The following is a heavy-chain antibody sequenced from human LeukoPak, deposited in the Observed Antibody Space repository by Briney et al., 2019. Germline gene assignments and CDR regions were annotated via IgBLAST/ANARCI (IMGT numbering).Heavy chain of an antibody. J-gene: IGHJ6*04. V-gene: IGHV3-74*01. CDR2: INSDGSST. Sequence: GGSLRLSCAASGFTFSSYWMHWVRQAPGKGLVWVSRINSDGSSTSYADSVKGRFTISRDNAKNTLYLQMNSLRAEDTAVYYCARGQYYDFWSGYYREGSGYTMDVWGKGTTVTVSS. CDR3: ARGQYYDFWSGYYREGSGYTMDV. D-gene: IGHD3-3*01. CDR1: GFTFSSYW.